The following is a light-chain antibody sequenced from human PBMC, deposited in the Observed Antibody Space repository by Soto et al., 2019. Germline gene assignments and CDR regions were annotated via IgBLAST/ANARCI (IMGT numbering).Light chain of an antibody. V-gene: IGKV3-20*01. Sequence: EIAVTPSPGQLSLAPVERATLSCRASQSVSSSYLAWYQQKPGQAPRLLIYGASSRATGIPDRFGGSGSGTDFTLTISRLEPEDFAVYYCQQYGSAPPFTFGQGTKVDIK. CDR3: QQYGSAPPFT. CDR2: GAS. J-gene: IGKJ1*01. CDR1: QSVSSSY.